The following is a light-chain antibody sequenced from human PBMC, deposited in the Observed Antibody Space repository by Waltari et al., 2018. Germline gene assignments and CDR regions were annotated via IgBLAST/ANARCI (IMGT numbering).Light chain of an antibody. J-gene: IGLJ2*01. CDR3: CSYAGSDVV. Sequence: QSALTQPRSVSGSPGQSVTISCTGTSSDVGGYNYVSWSQHHPGKAPNLMIYDVSKRPAGVPDRCSGSKSGNTASLTISGLQAEDEADYYCCSYAGSDVVFGGGTKLTVL. V-gene: IGLV2-11*01. CDR1: SSDVGGYNY. CDR2: DVS.